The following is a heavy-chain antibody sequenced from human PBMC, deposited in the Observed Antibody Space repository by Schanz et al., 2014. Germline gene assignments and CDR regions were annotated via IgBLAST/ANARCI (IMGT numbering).Heavy chain of an antibody. CDR3: TKRRRSDPNVFAV. D-gene: IGHD3-16*01. V-gene: IGHV1-69*02. CDR2: IMPLRSIG. Sequence: VQLVQSGPEVKKPGSSVKVSCQAFGDTFSKYNIMWVRQVPGQGLEWLGRIMPLRSIGNNAWKFQDRLTITADKAMNIAYMELSSLGTENTNVYYCTKRRRSDPNVFAVWRQGTTVAVAA. J-gene: IGHJ6*01. CDR1: GDTFSKYN.